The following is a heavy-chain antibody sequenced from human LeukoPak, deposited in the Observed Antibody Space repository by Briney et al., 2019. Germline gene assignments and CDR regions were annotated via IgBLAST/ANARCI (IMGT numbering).Heavy chain of an antibody. CDR3: ANARVLRYFDWFFDY. CDR2: ISYDGSNK. J-gene: IGHJ4*02. D-gene: IGHD3-9*01. Sequence: PGRSLRLSCAASGFTFSSYCMHSVRQAPGKWLEWVAVISYDGSNKYYADSVKGRFTISRDNSKNTLYLQMNSLRAEDTAVYYCANARVLRYFDWFFDYWGQGTLVTVSS. CDR1: GFTFSSYC. V-gene: IGHV3-30*18.